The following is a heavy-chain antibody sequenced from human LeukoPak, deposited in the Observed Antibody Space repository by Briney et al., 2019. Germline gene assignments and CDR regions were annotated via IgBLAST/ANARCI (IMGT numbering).Heavy chain of an antibody. J-gene: IGHJ4*02. CDR2: INHSGST. Sequence: SETLSLTCAVYGGSFSGYYWNWIRQPPGKGLEWIGEINHSGSTNYNPSLKSRVTISVDTSKNQFSLKLSSVTAADTAVYYCARHHRYYYDSSGYYPDDYWGQGTLVTVSS. V-gene: IGHV4-34*01. CDR3: ARHHRYYYDSSGYYPDDY. CDR1: GGSFSGYY. D-gene: IGHD3-22*01.